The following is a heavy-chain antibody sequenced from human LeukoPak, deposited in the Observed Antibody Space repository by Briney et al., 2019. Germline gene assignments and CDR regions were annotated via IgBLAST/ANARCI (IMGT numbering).Heavy chain of an antibody. V-gene: IGHV1-2*02. CDR2: INPNSGGT. CDR3: ASGYTPKWQYYYYMDV. J-gene: IGHJ6*03. Sequence: RASVKVSCKASGYTFTGYYMHWVRQAPGQGLEWMGWINPNSGGTNYAQKFQGRVTMTGDTSISTAYMELSSLRSEDTAVYYCASGYTPKWQYYYYMDVWGKGTTVTVSS. D-gene: IGHD5-18*01. CDR1: GYTFTGYY.